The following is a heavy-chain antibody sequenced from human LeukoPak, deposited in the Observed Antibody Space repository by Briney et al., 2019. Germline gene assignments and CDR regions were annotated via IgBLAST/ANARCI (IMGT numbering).Heavy chain of an antibody. D-gene: IGHD5-18*01. Sequence: ASVKVSCKASGYTFTYYDINWVRQATGQGLEWMGWMNPNSGNTGYAQKFQGRVAMTRNTSITTAYMELSSLRSEDTAVYYCARGLGRTAMVTRGGVRFDYWGQGTLVTVSS. CDR1: GYTFTYYD. CDR3: ARGLGRTAMVTRGGVRFDY. CDR2: MNPNSGNT. V-gene: IGHV1-8*02. J-gene: IGHJ4*02.